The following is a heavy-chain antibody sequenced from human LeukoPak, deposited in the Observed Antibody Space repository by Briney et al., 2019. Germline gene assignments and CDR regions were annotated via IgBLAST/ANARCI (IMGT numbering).Heavy chain of an antibody. CDR1: GFTFGDYA. CDR2: IRSKAYGGTT. J-gene: IGHJ4*02. D-gene: IGHD3-3*01. Sequence: GGSLRLSCTASGFTFGDYAMSWVRQAPGKGLEWVGFIRSKAYGGTTEYAASVKGRFTISRDDSKSIAYLQMNSLKTEDTAVYYCTRVGDVLRFLEWLSPFDYWDQGTLVTVSS. CDR3: TRVGDVLRFLEWLSPFDY. V-gene: IGHV3-49*04.